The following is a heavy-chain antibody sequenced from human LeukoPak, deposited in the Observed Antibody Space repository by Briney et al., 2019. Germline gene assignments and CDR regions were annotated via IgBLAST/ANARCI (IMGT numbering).Heavy chain of an antibody. J-gene: IGHJ4*02. Sequence: GGSLRLSCAASGFTFSSYAMSWVRQAPGKGLEWVSAISGSGGSTYYADSVKGRFIIPRDNSKNTLYLQMNSLRAEDTAVYYCAKSSDWLLTYYFDYWGQGTLVTVSS. D-gene: IGHD3-9*01. CDR1: GFTFSSYA. CDR2: ISGSGGST. CDR3: AKSSDWLLTYYFDY. V-gene: IGHV3-23*01.